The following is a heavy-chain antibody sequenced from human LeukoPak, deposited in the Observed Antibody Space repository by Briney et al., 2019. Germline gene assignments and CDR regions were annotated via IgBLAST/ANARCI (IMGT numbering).Heavy chain of an antibody. J-gene: IGHJ4*02. V-gene: IGHV3-33*01. CDR2: IWFDGSDK. Sequence: GGSLRLSCAASGFTFSSYGMHWVRQAPGKGLEWVAVIWFDGSDKYYADSVKGRFTISRDNSKNTLYQQMNSLRAEDTAVYYCARDGYSGYDFYFDYWGQGSLVTVSS. CDR1: GFTFSSYG. D-gene: IGHD5-12*01. CDR3: ARDGYSGYDFYFDY.